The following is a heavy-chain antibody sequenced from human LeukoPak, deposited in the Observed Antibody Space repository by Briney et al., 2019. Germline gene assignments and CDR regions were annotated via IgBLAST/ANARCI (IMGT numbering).Heavy chain of an antibody. Sequence: SETLSLTCTVSGGSISSSSYYWGWIRQPPGKGLEWIGNTYYSGSTHCNPSLKSRVTISVDTSKNQFSLRLSSVTAADTAVFYCVRGLETAYDYWGQGTLVTVSS. CDR2: TYYSGST. J-gene: IGHJ4*02. D-gene: IGHD5-24*01. CDR3: VRGLETAYDY. V-gene: IGHV4-39*01. CDR1: GGSISSSSYY.